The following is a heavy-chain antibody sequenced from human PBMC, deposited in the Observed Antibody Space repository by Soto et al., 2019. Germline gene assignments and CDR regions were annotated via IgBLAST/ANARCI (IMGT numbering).Heavy chain of an antibody. D-gene: IGHD5-12*01. V-gene: IGHV4-34*01. CDR1: GGSFSGYY. CDR3: ARGYSGYVSRPYYYYYYGMDV. CDR2: INHSGST. J-gene: IGHJ6*02. Sequence: SETLSLTCAVYGGSFSGYYWSWIRQPPGKGLEWIGEINHSGSTNYNPSLKSRVTISVDTSKNQFSLKLSSVTAADTAVYYCARGYSGYVSRPYYYYYYGMDVWGQGTTVTVS.